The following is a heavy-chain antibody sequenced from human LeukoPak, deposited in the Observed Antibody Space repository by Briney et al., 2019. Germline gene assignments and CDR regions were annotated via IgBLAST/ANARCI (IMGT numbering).Heavy chain of an antibody. D-gene: IGHD3-16*02. V-gene: IGHV1-18*01. Sequence: EASVKVSCKASGYTFTSYGISWVRQAPGQGLEWMGWISAYNGNTNYAQKIQGRVTMTTDTSTSTAYMELRSLRSDDTAVYYCARDVYVWGSYRHPGYFDYWGQGTLVTVSS. CDR2: ISAYNGNT. CDR3: ARDVYVWGSYRHPGYFDY. J-gene: IGHJ4*02. CDR1: GYTFTSYG.